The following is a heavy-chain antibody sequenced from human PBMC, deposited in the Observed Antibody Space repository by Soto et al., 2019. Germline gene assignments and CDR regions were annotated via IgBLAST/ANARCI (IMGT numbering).Heavy chain of an antibody. CDR3: PPVPPPG. J-gene: IGHJ4*02. CDR1: GFTFNNAW. V-gene: IGHV3-15*01. Sequence: PGGSLRLSCVASGFTFNNAWMTWVRQAPGKGLEWVGRIKSKTEGGTTDYAAPVKGRFTLSRDDSKNTLYLQMNSLKTEDSAVYYCPPVPPPGWGKGTLVTVSS. CDR2: IKSKTEGGTT. D-gene: IGHD1-1*01.